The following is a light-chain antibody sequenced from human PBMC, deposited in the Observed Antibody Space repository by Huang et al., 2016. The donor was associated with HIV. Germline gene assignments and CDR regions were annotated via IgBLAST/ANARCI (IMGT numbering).Light chain of an antibody. Sequence: DIQLTQSPSSLSASVGDAITITCRASQNIVYSLSWFQQRPGQAPKALVYAASRLHAGVPSKFSATGFQTNCTLSISGLGPEDFATYYCQQSRTLPRTYGGGTKVDI. CDR2: AAS. V-gene: IGKV1-39*01. CDR1: QNIVYS. J-gene: IGKJ4*01. CDR3: QQSRTLPRT.